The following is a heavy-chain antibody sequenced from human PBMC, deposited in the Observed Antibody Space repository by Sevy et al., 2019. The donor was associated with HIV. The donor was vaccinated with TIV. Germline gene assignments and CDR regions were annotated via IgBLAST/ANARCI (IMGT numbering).Heavy chain of an antibody. Sequence: ASVKVSCKASGYTFTSYGISWVRQAPGQGLEWMGWISAYNGNTNYAQKLQGRVTMTTDTSTSTAYMELRSLRSDDTAVYYCARHHVGGATPHPDFDYWGQGTLVTVS. CDR2: ISAYNGNT. CDR1: GYTFTSYG. D-gene: IGHD1-26*01. CDR3: ARHHVGGATPHPDFDY. V-gene: IGHV1-18*04. J-gene: IGHJ4*02.